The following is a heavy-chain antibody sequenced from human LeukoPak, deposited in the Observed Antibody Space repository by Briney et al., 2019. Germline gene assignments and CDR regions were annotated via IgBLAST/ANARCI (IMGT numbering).Heavy chain of an antibody. D-gene: IGHD6-25*01. CDR2: ISYDGSNK. J-gene: IGHJ4*02. CDR3: AKACGDSSGFDY. Sequence: PGGSLRLFCAASGFTFSSYGMHWVRQAPGKGLEWVAVISYDGSNKYYADSVKGRFTISRDNSKNTLYLQMNSLRAEDTAVYYCAKACGDSSGFDYWGQGTLVTVSS. CDR1: GFTFSSYG. V-gene: IGHV3-30*18.